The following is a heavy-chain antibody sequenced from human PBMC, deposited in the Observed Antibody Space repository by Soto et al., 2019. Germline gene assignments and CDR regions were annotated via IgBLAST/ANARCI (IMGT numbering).Heavy chain of an antibody. J-gene: IGHJ6*03. V-gene: IGHV4-59*01. CDR3: ARGSEYSGYDFYYYYYYMDV. Sequence: SETLSLTCTVSGGSISSYYWSWIRQPPGKGLEWIGYIYYSGSTNYNPSLKSRVTISVDTSKNQFSLKLSSVTAADTAVYYCARGSEYSGYDFYYYYYYMDVWGKGTTVTVSS. D-gene: IGHD5-12*01. CDR1: GGSISSYY. CDR2: IYYSGST.